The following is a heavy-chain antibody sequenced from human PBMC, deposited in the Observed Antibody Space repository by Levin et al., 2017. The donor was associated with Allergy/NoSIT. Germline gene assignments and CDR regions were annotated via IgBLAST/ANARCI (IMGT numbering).Heavy chain of an antibody. CDR1: GFPFSSYT. Sequence: GGSLRLSCAASGFPFSSYTMNWVRQVPGKGLEWLSSSGSAIFYADSVKGRFTVSRDNAQKSLFLQMTSLRAEDTAVYNCARGGYFYGRTELKYFQNWGQGTLVTVSS. CDR3: ARGGYFYGRTELKYFQN. D-gene: IGHD5-18*01. CDR2: SSGSAI. V-gene: IGHV3-48*01. J-gene: IGHJ1*01.